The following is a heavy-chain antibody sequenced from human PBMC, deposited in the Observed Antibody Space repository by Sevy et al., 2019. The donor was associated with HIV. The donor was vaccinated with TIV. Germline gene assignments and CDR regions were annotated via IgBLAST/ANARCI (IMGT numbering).Heavy chain of an antibody. Sequence: GGSLRLSCAASGFTFSDYYMSWIRQAPGKGLEWVSYISSSGSTIYYADSVKGRFTISRDNAKNSLYLQMNSLKAEDTAVYYCARSFESYGDYEDYWGQGTLVTVSS. CDR1: GFTFSDYY. CDR3: ARSFESYGDYEDY. J-gene: IGHJ4*02. D-gene: IGHD4-17*01. CDR2: ISSSGSTI. V-gene: IGHV3-11*01.